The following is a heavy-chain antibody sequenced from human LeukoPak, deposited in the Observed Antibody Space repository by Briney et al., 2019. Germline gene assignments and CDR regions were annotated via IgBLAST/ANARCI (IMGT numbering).Heavy chain of an antibody. J-gene: IGHJ4*02. CDR2: IYSSGNT. D-gene: IGHD4-23*01. CDR3: AMTSTVVGRLDY. V-gene: IGHV4-59*06. Sequence: PSETLSLTCTVSGGSISSYYWSWIRQPPGKGLEWIGYIYSSGNTYYNPSLKSRVTISVDISKNQFSLKLSSVTAADTAVYYCAMTSTVVGRLDYWGQGILVSVSS. CDR1: GGSISSYY.